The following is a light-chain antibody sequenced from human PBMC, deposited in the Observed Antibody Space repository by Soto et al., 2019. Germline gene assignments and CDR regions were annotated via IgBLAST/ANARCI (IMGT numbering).Light chain of an antibody. J-gene: IGKJ2*01. V-gene: IGKV3-11*01. CDR2: DAF. CDR3: QQRARWLNT. Sequence: VLTQSPDILSLSPGQTATLSCRASESVDRYVAWYQQKVGQAPRLLIYDAFTRATGVAARFSGSGSATDFTLTISSLEPDDFAVYYCQQRARWLNTFGPGTKVEIK. CDR1: ESVDRY.